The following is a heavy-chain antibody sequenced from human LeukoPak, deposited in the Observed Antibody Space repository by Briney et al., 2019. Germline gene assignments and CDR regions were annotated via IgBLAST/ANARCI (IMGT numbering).Heavy chain of an antibody. J-gene: IGHJ4*02. CDR2: ISGNGRNT. Sequence: GGSLRLSCAACGFTFRTYGMSWGRQAPGKGLEWVSAISGNGRNTYHADSVKGRFTISRDNSKNTLYLQMNSLRVEDTAVYYCARDSPRPPTYYYDSSDFWGQGTLVTVSS. D-gene: IGHD3-22*01. CDR3: ARDSPRPPTYYYDSSDF. V-gene: IGHV3-23*01. CDR1: GFTFRTYG.